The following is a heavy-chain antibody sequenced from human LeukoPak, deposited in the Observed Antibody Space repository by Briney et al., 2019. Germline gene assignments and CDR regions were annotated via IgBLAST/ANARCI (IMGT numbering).Heavy chain of an antibody. J-gene: IGHJ4*02. CDR2: IYADGSS. D-gene: IGHD3-10*01. V-gene: IGHV4-61*02. Sequence: SQTLSLTCTVSGGSVGSDNSYWNWIRQPAGKGLEWTGRIYADGSSTYNPSLKSRVTILVDTSKNQFSLRLSSMTAADTAVYYCARGYYYRTWGLGTLVTVSS. CDR3: ARGYYYRT. CDR1: GGSVGSDNSY.